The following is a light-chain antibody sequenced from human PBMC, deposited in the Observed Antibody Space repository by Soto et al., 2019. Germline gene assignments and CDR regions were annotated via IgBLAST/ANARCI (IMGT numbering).Light chain of an antibody. CDR3: QQYNNWPRT. Sequence: EIVMTQSPATLSVSPGERATLSCRASQSVFNTLVWYQQKPGQAPRLLIYDASTRATGIPARFSGSGSGTDFTLTISSLQSEDFAVYYCQQYNNWPRTFGQGTKVEIK. J-gene: IGKJ1*01. CDR1: QSVFNT. CDR2: DAS. V-gene: IGKV3-15*01.